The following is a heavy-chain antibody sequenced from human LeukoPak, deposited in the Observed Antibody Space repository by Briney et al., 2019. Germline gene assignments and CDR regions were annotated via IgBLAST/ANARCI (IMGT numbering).Heavy chain of an antibody. J-gene: IGHJ5*02. CDR1: GGTFSSYA. CDR2: VIPIFGTA. V-gene: IGHV1-69*05. Sequence: GASVTVSCKASGGTFSSYAISWVRQAPGQGLEWMGGVIPIFGTANYAQKFQGRVTITTDESTSTAYMGLSSLRSEDTAVYYCAREGGYSYGNTAYNWFDPWGQGTLVTVSS. CDR3: AREGGYSYGNTAYNWFDP. D-gene: IGHD5-18*01.